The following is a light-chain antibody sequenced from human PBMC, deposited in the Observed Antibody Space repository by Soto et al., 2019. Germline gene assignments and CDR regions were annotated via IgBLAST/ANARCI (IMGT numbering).Light chain of an antibody. CDR2: DAS. CDR3: QHRSNWPLT. V-gene: IGKV3-11*01. J-gene: IGKJ4*01. Sequence: EIVLTQSPATLSLSPGERATLSCRASQSVSSYLAWFQQKPGQAPRLLIYDASNRATGIPARFSGSGSGTDFTLTISSLEPEDFAVYYCQHRSNWPLTFGGGTKVEIK. CDR1: QSVSSY.